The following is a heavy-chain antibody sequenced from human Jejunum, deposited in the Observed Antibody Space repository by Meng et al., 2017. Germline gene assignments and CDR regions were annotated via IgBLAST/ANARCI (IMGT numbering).Heavy chain of an antibody. D-gene: IGHD3/OR15-3a*01. V-gene: IGHV3-74*01. CDR1: GFTVSTYA. Sequence: GQLVGSGEGLVQPGGSPTLSCAASGFTVSTYAMHWVRQAPGKGLVWVSQIKPDGRATAYADSVKGRFTISRDDAKNTVYLEMNSLRAEDASVYYCARDWDWVVWDYWGQGTLVTVSS. CDR3: ARDWDWVVWDY. J-gene: IGHJ4*02. CDR2: IKPDGRAT.